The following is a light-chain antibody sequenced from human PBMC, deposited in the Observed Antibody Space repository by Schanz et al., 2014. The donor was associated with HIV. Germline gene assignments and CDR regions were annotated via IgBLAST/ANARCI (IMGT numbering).Light chain of an antibody. CDR2: DAS. V-gene: IGKV3-11*01. J-gene: IGKJ2*01. CDR3: QQRSNWPPGYT. Sequence: EIVLTQSPGSLSLSPGGRATLSCGASQRLHSAYLAWYQQKRDQPPRLLIYDASNRATGIPARFSGSGSGTDFTLTISSLEPDDFAVYYCQQRSNWPPGYTFGQGTKLEIK. CDR1: QRLHSAY.